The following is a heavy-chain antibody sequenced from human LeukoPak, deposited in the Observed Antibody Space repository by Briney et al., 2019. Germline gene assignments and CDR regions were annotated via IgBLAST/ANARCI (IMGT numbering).Heavy chain of an antibody. CDR3: ARSPTMEYYFDY. J-gene: IGHJ4*02. D-gene: IGHD3-3*01. Sequence: ASVKVSCKASGYTFTSYGISWVRQAPGQGLEWMGIINPSGGSTSYAQKFQGRVTMTRDTSTSTVYMELSSLRSEDTAVYYCARSPTMEYYFDYWGQGTLATVSS. CDR2: INPSGGST. V-gene: IGHV1-46*01. CDR1: GYTFTSYG.